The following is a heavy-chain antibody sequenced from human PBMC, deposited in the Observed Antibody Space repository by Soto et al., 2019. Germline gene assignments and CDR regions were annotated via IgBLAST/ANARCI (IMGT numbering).Heavy chain of an antibody. CDR3: ARTYDFGGMDV. CDR1: GYTHAELS. V-gene: IGHV1-24*01. J-gene: IGHJ6*02. CDR2: FDPVVGTA. D-gene: IGHD3-3*01. Sequence: TSVKVSCKVSGYTHAELSMHWVRQAPGKGLEWMGGFDPVVGTANYAQKFQGRVTITEDESTSTAYMELSSLRFEDTAVYYCARTYDFGGMDVWGQGTTVTVSS.